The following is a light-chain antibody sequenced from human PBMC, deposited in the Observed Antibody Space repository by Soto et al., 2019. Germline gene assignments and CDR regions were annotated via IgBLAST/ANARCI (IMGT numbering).Light chain of an antibody. Sequence: QSVLTQPASVSGSPGQSITISCTGTSSDVGGSNYVSWYQQHPGKAPKLMIYEVSNRPSGVSHRFSGSKSGNTASLTISGLQAEDEADYYCSSYPSSNTLYVFGSGTKVTVL. CDR1: SSDVGGSNY. V-gene: IGLV2-14*01. CDR2: EVS. CDR3: SSYPSSNTLYV. J-gene: IGLJ1*01.